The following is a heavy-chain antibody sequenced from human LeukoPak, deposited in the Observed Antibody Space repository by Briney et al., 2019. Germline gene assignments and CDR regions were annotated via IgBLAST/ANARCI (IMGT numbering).Heavy chain of an antibody. CDR3: TRLHPKVTLGALDI. V-gene: IGHV4-59*08. J-gene: IGHJ3*02. D-gene: IGHD2-21*02. CDR1: GGSISPYH. CDR2: IYHNGGT. Sequence: SETLSLTCTVSGGSISPYHWSWIRQPPGKGLEWVGYIYHNGGTNYNPSLGSRVGISLDTSNTQFSLRLTSVTAADTAVYYCTRLHPKVTLGALDIWGQGTVVTVSS.